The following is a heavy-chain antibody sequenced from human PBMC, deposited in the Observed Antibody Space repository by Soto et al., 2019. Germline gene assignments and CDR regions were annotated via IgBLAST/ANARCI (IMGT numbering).Heavy chain of an antibody. D-gene: IGHD3-9*01. CDR3: ARVVQDILTAPIIPGHFDY. Sequence: SETLSLTCTVSGGSISSGGYYWSWIRQHPGKGLEWIGYIYYSGSTYYNPSLKSRVTISVDTSKNQFSLKLSSVTAADTAVYYCARVVQDILTAPIIPGHFDYWGQGTLVTVSS. J-gene: IGHJ4*02. CDR1: GGSISSGGYY. V-gene: IGHV4-31*03. CDR2: IYYSGST.